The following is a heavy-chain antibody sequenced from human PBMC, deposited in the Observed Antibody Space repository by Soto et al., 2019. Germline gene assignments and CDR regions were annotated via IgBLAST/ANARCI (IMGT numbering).Heavy chain of an antibody. D-gene: IGHD3-16*01. CDR3: ARLWGYRHFDS. V-gene: IGHV4-39*01. CDR2: IYYSGTT. Sequence: QLQLQESCPGLVKPSEILSLTCSVSGGSINNTHYYWDWIRQPPGMGLEWIGNIYYSGTTYYNPSLRSRLTISLDTSKNQFSLRLTSVTAADTAVYYCARLWGYRHFDSWALGTLVTVSS. J-gene: IGHJ4*02. CDR1: GGSINNTHYY.